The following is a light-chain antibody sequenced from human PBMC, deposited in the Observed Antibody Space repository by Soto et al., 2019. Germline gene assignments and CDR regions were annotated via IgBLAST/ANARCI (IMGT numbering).Light chain of an antibody. Sequence: QSVLTQPPSVSGAPGQSVTISCTGVNSNIGAVYDVHWYQQLPGTAPKLLIYGNSNRPSGVPDRFSGSKSGTSASLTITGLQAEDEADYYCQSYGDSLSGYVFGTGTKVTVL. J-gene: IGLJ1*01. CDR1: NSNIGAVYD. CDR3: QSYGDSLSGYV. CDR2: GNS. V-gene: IGLV1-40*01.